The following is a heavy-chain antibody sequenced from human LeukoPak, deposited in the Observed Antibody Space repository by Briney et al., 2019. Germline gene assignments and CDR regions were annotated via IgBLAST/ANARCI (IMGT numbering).Heavy chain of an antibody. CDR3: ARSYDFWSGYYPNLHFDY. CDR2: IIPIFGTA. V-gene: IGHV1-69*13. CDR1: GGTFSSYA. Sequence: GASVKVSCKASGGTFSSYAISWVRQAPGQGLEWMGGIIPIFGTANYAQEFQGRVTITADESTSTAYMELSSLRSEDTAVYYCARSYDFWSGYYPNLHFDYWGQGTLVTVSS. D-gene: IGHD3-3*01. J-gene: IGHJ4*02.